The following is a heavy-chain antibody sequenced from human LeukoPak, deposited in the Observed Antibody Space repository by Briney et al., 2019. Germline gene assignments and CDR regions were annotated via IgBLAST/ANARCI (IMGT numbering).Heavy chain of an antibody. CDR2: ISSSSRTI. V-gene: IGHV3-48*01. J-gene: IGHJ4*02. D-gene: IGHD6-13*01. CDR1: GFTFSSYS. CDR3: AKDRSGSTGYFDY. Sequence: GGSLRLSCAASGFTFSSYSMNWVRQAPGKGLEWVSYISSSSRTIYDADSVKGRFTISRDNAKNSLYLQMNSLRAEDTAVYYCAKDRSGSTGYFDYWGQGTLVTVSS.